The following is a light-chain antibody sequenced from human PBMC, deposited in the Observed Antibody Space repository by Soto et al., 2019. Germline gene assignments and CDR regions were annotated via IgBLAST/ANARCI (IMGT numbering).Light chain of an antibody. Sequence: QSALTQPASVSGSPGQSITISCTGTSSDVGGYNFVSWYQQHPGTAPKLMLYEVTNRPSGISHRFSGSKTGNTASLTISRLQAEDEADYYCSSYTTTTTRVLVGGGTKLTVL. CDR3: SSYTTTTTRVL. J-gene: IGLJ2*01. V-gene: IGLV2-14*01. CDR2: EVT. CDR1: SSDVGGYNF.